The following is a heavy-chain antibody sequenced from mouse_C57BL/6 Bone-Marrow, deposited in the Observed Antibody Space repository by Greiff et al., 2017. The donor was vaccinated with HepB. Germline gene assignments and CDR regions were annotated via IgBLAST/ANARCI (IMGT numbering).Heavy chain of an antibody. CDR3: ARRGYYRDY. CDR2: ISYDGSN. Sequence: EVQLQESGPGLVKPSQSLSLTCSVTGYSITSGYYWNWIRQFPGNKLEWMGYISYDGSNNYNPSLKNRISITRDTSKNQFFLKLNSVTTEDTATYYCARRGYYRDYWGQGTTLTVSS. D-gene: IGHD2-14*01. V-gene: IGHV3-6*01. J-gene: IGHJ2*01. CDR1: GYSITSGYY.